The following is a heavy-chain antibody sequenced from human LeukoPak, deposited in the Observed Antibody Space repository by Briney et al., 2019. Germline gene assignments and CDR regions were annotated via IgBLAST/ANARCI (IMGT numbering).Heavy chain of an antibody. J-gene: IGHJ5*02. D-gene: IGHD3-10*01. Sequence: GASVKVSXKASGDTFTGYYMHSVRQAPGQGLEWMGRINPTSVGTNYAQKFQGRGTMTRDTSISTASMELSRLRSDDTAVYYCASAYRNYGSGSYYNGFDPWGQGTLVTVSS. CDR1: GDTFTGYY. CDR2: INPTSVGT. V-gene: IGHV1-2*06. CDR3: ASAYRNYGSGSYYNGFDP.